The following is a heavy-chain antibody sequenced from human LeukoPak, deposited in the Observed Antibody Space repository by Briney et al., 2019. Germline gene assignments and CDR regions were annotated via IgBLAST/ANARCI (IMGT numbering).Heavy chain of an antibody. CDR2: INPNSGGT. D-gene: IGHD5-24*01. CDR3: ASWRSPYGYNDAFDI. Sequence: ASVKVSCKASGYTFTGYYMHWVRQAPGQGLEWMGWINPNSGGTNYAQKFQGRVTMTRDTSISTAYMELSRLRSDDTAVYYCASWRSPYGYNDAFDIWGQGTMVTVSS. CDR1: GYTFTGYY. J-gene: IGHJ3*02. V-gene: IGHV1-2*02.